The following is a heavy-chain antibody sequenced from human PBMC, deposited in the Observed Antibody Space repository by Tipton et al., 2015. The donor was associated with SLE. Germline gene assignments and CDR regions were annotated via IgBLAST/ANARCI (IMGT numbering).Heavy chain of an antibody. Sequence: SLRLSCAASGFTFSSYSMNWVRQAPGKGLEWVSYISSSSSTIYYADSVKGRFTISRDNAKNSLYLQMNSLRAEDTAVYYCAREASPGGMDVWGQGTTVTVSS. J-gene: IGHJ6*02. D-gene: IGHD6-6*01. V-gene: IGHV3-48*01. CDR2: ISSSSSTI. CDR1: GFTFSSYS. CDR3: AREASPGGMDV.